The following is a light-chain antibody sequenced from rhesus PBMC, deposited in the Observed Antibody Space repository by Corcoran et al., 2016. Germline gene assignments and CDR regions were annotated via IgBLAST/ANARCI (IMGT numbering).Light chain of an antibody. CDR3: QQGYGTPFT. V-gene: IGKV1-74*01. J-gene: IGKJ3*01. Sequence: DIQMTQSPSSLSASVGDRVTITCRASENVNNYLNWYQQKPGKAPKLLIYKASTLQSGVPSRFSGSGSGTDYTFTISSRQAEDVTTYYCQQGYGTPFTVGPGTKLDIK. CDR2: KAS. CDR1: ENVNNY.